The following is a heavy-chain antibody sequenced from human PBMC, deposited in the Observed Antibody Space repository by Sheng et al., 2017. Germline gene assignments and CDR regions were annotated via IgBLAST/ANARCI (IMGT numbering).Heavy chain of an antibody. CDR3: AKDHTNYYGSGSYYRPGGMDV. Sequence: QVQLVESGGGVVQPGRSLRLSCAASGFTFSSYGMHWVRQAPGKGLEWVAVISYDGSNKYYADSVKGRFTISRDNSKNTLYLQMNSLRAEDTAVYYCAKDHTNYYGSGSYYRPGGMDVWGQGTTVTVSS. V-gene: IGHV3-30*18. CDR1: GFTFSSYG. CDR2: ISYDGSNK. J-gene: IGHJ6*02. D-gene: IGHD3-10*01.